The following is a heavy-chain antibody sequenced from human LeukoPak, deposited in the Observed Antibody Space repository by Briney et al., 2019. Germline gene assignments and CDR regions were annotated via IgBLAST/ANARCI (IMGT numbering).Heavy chain of an antibody. CDR2: IKSDGSFT. V-gene: IGHV3-74*01. Sequence: GGSLRLSCAASGFTFSGYWMHWVRQAPGKGLVWVSCIKSDGSFTSITDSAKGRFTISRDNAKNTVYLQMNSLRAEDTAVYYCVRDNRSYNFDYWGQGTLVTVSS. CDR1: GFTFSGYW. J-gene: IGHJ4*02. D-gene: IGHD1-26*01. CDR3: VRDNRSYNFDY.